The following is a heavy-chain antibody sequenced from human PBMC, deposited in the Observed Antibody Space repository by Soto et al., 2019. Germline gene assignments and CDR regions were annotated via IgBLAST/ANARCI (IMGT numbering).Heavy chain of an antibody. Sequence: PSETLSLTCAVYGGSFSGYYWSWIRQPPGKGLEWIGEINHSGSTNYNPSLKSRVTISVDTSKNQFSLKLSSVTAADTAVYYCARCFDYGDPYYYYYMDVWGKGTTVTVSS. V-gene: IGHV4-34*01. CDR3: ARCFDYGDPYYYYYMDV. CDR1: GGSFSGYY. D-gene: IGHD4-17*01. CDR2: INHSGST. J-gene: IGHJ6*03.